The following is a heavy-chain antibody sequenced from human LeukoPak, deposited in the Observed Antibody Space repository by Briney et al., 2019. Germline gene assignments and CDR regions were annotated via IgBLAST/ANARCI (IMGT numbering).Heavy chain of an antibody. D-gene: IGHD2-15*01. CDR1: GGSFTKHQ. CDR2: INDGGST. V-gene: IGHV4-34*01. CDR3: AREDVSFNWFDS. J-gene: IGHJ5*01. Sequence: SETLSLTCAVYGGSFTKHQWSWIRQPPGKGLEWIGAINDGGSTNYNPSLKSRVTISLDTSKNQFSLKLSFVTAADTAVYYCAREDVSFNWFDSWGQGTLVTVSS.